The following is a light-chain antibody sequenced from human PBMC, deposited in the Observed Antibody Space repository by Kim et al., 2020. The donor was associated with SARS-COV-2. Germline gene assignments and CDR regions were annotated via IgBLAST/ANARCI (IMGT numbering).Light chain of an antibody. V-gene: IGKV3-11*01. CDR1: QSGSSS. Sequence: SSGPGETATLSARASQSGSSSFAWYQPRPAQAPRLFGYDATNSATRTPARCSGSGSETAFTLTISSLEPDDFAFYYWQNYSNLCTFGQGTRLEIK. J-gene: IGKJ5*01. CDR2: DAT. CDR3: QNYSNLCT.